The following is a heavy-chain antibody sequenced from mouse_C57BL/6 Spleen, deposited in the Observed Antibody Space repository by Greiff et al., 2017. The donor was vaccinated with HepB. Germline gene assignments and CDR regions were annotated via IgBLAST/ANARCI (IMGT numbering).Heavy chain of an antibody. J-gene: IGHJ3*01. V-gene: IGHV1-59*01. CDR2: IDPSDSYT. CDR1: GYTFTSYW. D-gene: IGHD2-3*01. Sequence: VQLQQSGAEPVRPGTSVKLSCKASGYTFTSYWMHWVKQRPGQGLEWIGVIDPSDSYTNYNQKFKGKATLTVDTSSSTAYMQLSSLTSEDSAVYYCARNGYSAYWGQGTLVTVSA. CDR3: ARNGYSAY.